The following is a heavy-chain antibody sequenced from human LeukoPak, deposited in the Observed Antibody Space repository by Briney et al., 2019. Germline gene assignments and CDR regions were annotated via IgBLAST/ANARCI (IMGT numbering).Heavy chain of an antibody. CDR3: ARDLGFWSGPDY. J-gene: IGHJ4*02. Sequence: WETLSLTCTVSGGSISSYYWSWIRQPAGNGLQWIGRIYSSGSTNYNPSLKSRVTMSVDTSKNQFSLRLSSVTAADTAVYYCARDLGFWSGPDYWGQGTLVTVSS. V-gene: IGHV4-4*07. D-gene: IGHD3-3*01. CDR1: GGSISSYY. CDR2: IYSSGST.